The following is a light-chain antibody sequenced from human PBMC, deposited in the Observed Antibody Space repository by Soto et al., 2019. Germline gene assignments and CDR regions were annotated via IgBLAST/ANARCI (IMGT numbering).Light chain of an antibody. CDR1: SSDVGGYNY. Sequence: QSALTQPASVSGSPGQSITISCTGTSSDVGGYNYVSWYQQHPGKAPKLMIYAVSNRPSGVSNRFSGSKSGNTASLTISGLQGEDEADYYCSSYTSSSTLLFGGGTKLTVL. V-gene: IGLV2-14*01. J-gene: IGLJ2*01. CDR2: AVS. CDR3: SSYTSSSTLL.